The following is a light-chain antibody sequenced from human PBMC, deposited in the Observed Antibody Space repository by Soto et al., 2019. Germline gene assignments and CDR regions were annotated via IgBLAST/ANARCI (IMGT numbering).Light chain of an antibody. V-gene: IGKV1-5*01. CDR3: QQYNSYSRT. J-gene: IGKJ1*01. Sequence: DIQMTQSPPTLSASVGERVTITCRSSQSLMSWLAWYQQKPGKAPQLLIYDASSLESGVPSRFSGSGSGTEFTLTISSLQPDDFATYYCQQYNSYSRTFGQGTKVEIK. CDR1: QSLMSW. CDR2: DAS.